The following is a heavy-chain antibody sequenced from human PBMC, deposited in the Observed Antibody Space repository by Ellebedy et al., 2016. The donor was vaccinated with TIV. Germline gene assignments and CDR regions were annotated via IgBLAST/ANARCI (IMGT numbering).Heavy chain of an antibody. CDR1: GIIFSSYW. Sequence: PGGSLRLSCEASGIIFSSYWMHWVRQAPGKGLLWVSRINSDGSSTTYADPVKGRFTICRDNAKNTVYLQMNSLRLEDTAVYYCATERSGSYYNYWGQGTLVTVSS. CDR3: ATERSGSYYNY. J-gene: IGHJ4*02. D-gene: IGHD1-26*01. CDR2: INSDGSST. V-gene: IGHV3-74*03.